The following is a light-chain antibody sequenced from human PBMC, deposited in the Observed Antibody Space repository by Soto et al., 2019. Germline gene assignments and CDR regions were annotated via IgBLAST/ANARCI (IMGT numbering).Light chain of an antibody. J-gene: IGKJ1*01. Sequence: EIVLTQSPGTLSLSPGERATLSCRASQSVSSSYLAWYQQKPGQAPRLLIYGASSRATCIPDRFSGSGSGTDFTLTISRLEPEDFAVYSCQQYGSSPRTFGQGTKVEIK. CDR2: GAS. V-gene: IGKV3-20*01. CDR1: QSVSSSY. CDR3: QQYGSSPRT.